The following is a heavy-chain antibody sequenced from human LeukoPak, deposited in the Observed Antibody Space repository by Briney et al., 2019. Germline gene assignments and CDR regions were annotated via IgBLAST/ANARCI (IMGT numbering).Heavy chain of an antibody. J-gene: IGHJ6*03. D-gene: IGHD2-2*01. V-gene: IGHV4-59*08. CDR3: ASPAAMSYYYMDV. CDR2: IYYSGST. Sequence: SETLSLTCTVSGGSISSYYWSWIRQPPGKGLELIGYIYYSGSTNYNPSLKSRVTISVDTSKNQFSLKLSSVTAADTAVYYCASPAAMSYYYMDVWGKGTTVTVSS. CDR1: GGSISSYY.